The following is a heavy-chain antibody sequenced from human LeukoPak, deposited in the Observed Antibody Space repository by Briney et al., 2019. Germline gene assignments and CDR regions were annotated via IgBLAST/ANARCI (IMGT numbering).Heavy chain of an antibody. D-gene: IGHD1-20*01. J-gene: IGHJ3*02. Sequence: PSETLSLTCTVSGGSISSGGYYWSWIRQPPGKGLEWIGYIYHSGSTYYNPSLKSRVTISVDRSKNQFSLKLSSVTAADTAVYYCARARDYKSYTNWNPWRNRRSAFDIWGQGTMVTVSS. CDR1: GGSISSGGYY. CDR2: IYHSGST. CDR3: ARARDYKSYTNWNPWRNRRSAFDI. V-gene: IGHV4-30-2*01.